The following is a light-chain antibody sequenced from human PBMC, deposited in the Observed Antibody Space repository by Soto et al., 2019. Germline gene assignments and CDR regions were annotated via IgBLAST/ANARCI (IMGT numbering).Light chain of an antibody. V-gene: IGKV1-33*01. CDR3: QQYDHLPIT. CDR2: DVS. CDR1: PDIAKS. Sequence: DIQLTQSPSYLSASVGDRVTITCQASPDIAKSVNWYQHKPGKAPKLLIYDVSNLGSGVPSRFSGSGSGTDFSFTVSSLQPEDFAAYYCQQYDHLPITFGQGTRLEIK. J-gene: IGKJ5*01.